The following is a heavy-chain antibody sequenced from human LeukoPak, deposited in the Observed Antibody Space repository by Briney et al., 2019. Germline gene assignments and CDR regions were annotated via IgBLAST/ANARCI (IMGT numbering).Heavy chain of an antibody. CDR1: GFTFSNYW. J-gene: IGHJ4*02. D-gene: IGHD4-17*01. V-gene: IGHV3-23*01. CDR2: ISGSGGST. CDR3: AKEGNYGDYEPDY. Sequence: GGSLRLSCAASGFTFSNYWMHWVRQDPGKGLEWVSAISGSGGSTYYADSVKGRFTISRDNSKNTLYLQMNSLRAEDTAVYYCAKEGNYGDYEPDYWGQGTLVTVSS.